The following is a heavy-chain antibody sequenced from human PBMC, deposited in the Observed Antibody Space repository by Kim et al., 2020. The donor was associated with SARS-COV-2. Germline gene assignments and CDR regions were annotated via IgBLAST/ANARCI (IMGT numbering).Heavy chain of an antibody. CDR2: LGIGTI. CDR1: GFSFSTYS. J-gene: IGHJ3*02. V-gene: IGHV3-48*02. Sequence: GGSLRLSCAASGFSFSTYSMNWVRQAPGKGLEWVSYLGIGTIDYADSVKGRFTISRDNAKNSLYLQMNSLRDEDTAVYYSAGDRDWAFDIWGQGTKVTVS. D-gene: IGHD2-21*01. CDR3: AGDRDWAFDI.